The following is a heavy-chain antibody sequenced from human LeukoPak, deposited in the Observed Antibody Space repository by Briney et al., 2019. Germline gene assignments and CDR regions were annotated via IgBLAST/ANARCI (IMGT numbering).Heavy chain of an antibody. CDR3: ARHQRISENFDF. CDR2: IYQSGST. J-gene: IGHJ4*02. D-gene: IGHD2/OR15-2a*01. CDR1: GYSISSGYF. Sequence: SGTLSLTCAVSGYSISSGYFWGWLRQPPGKGLEWIGTIYQSGSTFYTPSLKGRVTMSVDTSKNQFSLELRSVTAADTATYYCARHQRISENFDFWGQGTLVTVSS. V-gene: IGHV4-38-2*01.